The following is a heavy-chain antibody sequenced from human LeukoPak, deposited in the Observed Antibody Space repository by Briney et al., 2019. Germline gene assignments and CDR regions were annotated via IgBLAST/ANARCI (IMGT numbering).Heavy chain of an antibody. CDR2: IIPIFGTA. Sequence: GASVKVSCKASGGTFSSYAISWVRQAPGQGLEWMGGIIPIFGTANYAQKFQGRVTITTDESTSTAYMELSSLRSEDTAVYYCARETGVEPGAFDIWGQGTMVTVSS. J-gene: IGHJ3*02. D-gene: IGHD1-14*01. CDR1: GGTFSSYA. CDR3: ARETGVEPGAFDI. V-gene: IGHV1-69*05.